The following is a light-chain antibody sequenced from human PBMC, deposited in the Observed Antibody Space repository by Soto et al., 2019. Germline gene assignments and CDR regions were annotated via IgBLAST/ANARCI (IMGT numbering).Light chain of an antibody. CDR3: QQYGSSSYT. CDR2: AAS. CDR1: QSISSSY. V-gene: IGKV3-20*01. Sequence: EILLTQSPGTLSLYPGERATLSCRASQSISSSYLAWYQQKPGQAPRLLIYAASSRATGIPDRFSGSGSGTDFTLTISRLEPEDFAVYYCQQYGSSSYTFGQGTQLEIK. J-gene: IGKJ2*01.